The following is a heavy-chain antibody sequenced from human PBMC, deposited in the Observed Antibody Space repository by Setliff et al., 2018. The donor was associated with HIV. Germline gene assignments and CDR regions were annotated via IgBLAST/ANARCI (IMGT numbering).Heavy chain of an antibody. V-gene: IGHV4-59*08. CDR1: GVSITSYY. D-gene: IGHD1-26*01. CDR3: ARWEAAQKAFDI. CDR2: GHYSGNT. Sequence: SETLSLTCTVSGVSITSYYWNWIRQPPGKGLEWIGYGHYSGNTKQNPSLRSRVTISVDTSKNQLSLTLYSVSAADTAVYYCARWEAAQKAFDIWGHGTMVTFSS. J-gene: IGHJ3*02.